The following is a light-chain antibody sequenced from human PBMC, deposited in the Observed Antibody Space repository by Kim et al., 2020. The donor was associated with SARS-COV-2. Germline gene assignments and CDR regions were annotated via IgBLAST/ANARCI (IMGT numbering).Light chain of an antibody. J-gene: IGLJ3*02. CDR3: QSRDSSDNHWV. Sequence: SSELTQDPAVSVALGQTVRITCQGDSLRSYYASWYQQKPGQAPVIVIYGKNIRPSGIPDRISGSGSGNTASLTITGTQAEDEADYYCQSRDSSDNHWVFGGGTQLTVL. CDR2: GKN. V-gene: IGLV3-19*01. CDR1: SLRSYY.